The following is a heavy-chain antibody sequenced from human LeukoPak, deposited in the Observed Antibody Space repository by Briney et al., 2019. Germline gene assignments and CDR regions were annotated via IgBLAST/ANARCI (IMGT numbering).Heavy chain of an antibody. CDR2: IKGDGSDK. D-gene: IGHD3-16*02. CDR1: GFTFSSSW. V-gene: IGHV3-7*01. Sequence: QPGGSLRLSCAASGFTFSSSWMTWVRQAPGKGLEWLANIKGDGSDKNYVDSVKGRFTISRDNAKNSLFLQMNSLRAEDTAVYYCARDLLGYNYYYMDVWGKGTTVTVSS. J-gene: IGHJ6*03. CDR3: ARDLLGYNYYYMDV.